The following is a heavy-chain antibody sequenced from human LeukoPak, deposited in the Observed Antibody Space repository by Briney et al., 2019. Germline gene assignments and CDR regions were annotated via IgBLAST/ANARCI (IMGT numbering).Heavy chain of an antibody. CDR1: GYSFTSYY. J-gene: IGHJ3*02. Sequence: ASVKVSCKTSGYSFTSYYMHWVRQAPGQALEWMGIINPSGGSTTYVQKFQGRLTRSSDTSTSTVYMELRSLRSDDTAVYYCARDVGDQYDCGGDCYSDAFDIWGQGTMVTVSS. V-gene: IGHV1-46*01. CDR2: INPSGGST. D-gene: IGHD2-21*02. CDR3: ARDVGDQYDCGGDCYSDAFDI.